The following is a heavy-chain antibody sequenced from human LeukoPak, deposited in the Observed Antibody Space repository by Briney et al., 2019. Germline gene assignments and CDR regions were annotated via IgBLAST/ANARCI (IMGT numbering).Heavy chain of an antibody. V-gene: IGHV3-23*01. CDR1: RFTFSSYA. CDR2: ISGSGGST. Sequence: GGSLRLSCAASRFTFSSYAMSWVRQAPGKGLEWVSAISGSGGSTYYADSVKGRFTISRDNSKNTLYLQMNSLRAEDTAVYYCALVPAAISGIDYWGQGTLVTVSS. J-gene: IGHJ4*02. CDR3: ALVPAAISGIDY. D-gene: IGHD2-2*01.